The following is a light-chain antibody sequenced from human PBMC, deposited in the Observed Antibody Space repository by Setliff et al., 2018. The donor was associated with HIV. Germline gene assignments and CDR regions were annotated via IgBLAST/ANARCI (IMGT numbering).Light chain of an antibody. J-gene: IGLJ1*01. V-gene: IGLV2-23*02. CDR3: CSYAGSSTFPYV. CDR1: SGDVGIYNL. Sequence: QSALAQAASVSGSPGQSITISCTGTSGDVGIYNLVSWYQQHPGKAPKLMIYEVRKRPSGVSNRFSGSKSGNTASLTISGLQAEDEADYYCCSYAGSSTFPYVFGTGTRSPS. CDR2: EVR.